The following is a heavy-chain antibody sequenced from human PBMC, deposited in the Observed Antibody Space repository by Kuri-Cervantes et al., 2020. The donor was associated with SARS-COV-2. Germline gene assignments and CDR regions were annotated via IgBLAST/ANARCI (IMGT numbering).Heavy chain of an antibody. CDR3: ASGPGILWFGDDY. V-gene: IGHV3-53*01. Sequence: GESLKISCAASGFTVSSNYMSWVRQAPGKGLEWVSVIYSGGSTYYADSVKGRFTISRDNSKNTLYLQMNSLRAEDTAVYCCASGPGILWFGDDYWGQGTLVTVSS. CDR1: GFTVSSNY. J-gene: IGHJ4*02. CDR2: IYSGGST. D-gene: IGHD3-10*01.